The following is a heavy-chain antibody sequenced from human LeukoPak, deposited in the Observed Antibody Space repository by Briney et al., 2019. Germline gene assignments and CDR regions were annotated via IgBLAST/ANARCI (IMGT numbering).Heavy chain of an antibody. CDR3: AKDPDGYDFWSGPSSNYFDY. V-gene: IGHV3-30*18. J-gene: IGHJ4*02. D-gene: IGHD3-3*01. CDR2: ISYDGSNK. Sequence: PGGSLRLSCAPSGFTFDSYGMHWVRQAPGKGLEWVAGISYDGSNKYYADSVKGRFTISRDNSNNTLYLQMNSLRAEDTAVYYCAKDPDGYDFWSGPSSNYFDYWGQATLVTVSS. CDR1: GFTFDSYG.